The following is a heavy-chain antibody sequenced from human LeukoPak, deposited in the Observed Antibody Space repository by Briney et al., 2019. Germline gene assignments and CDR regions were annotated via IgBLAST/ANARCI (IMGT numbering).Heavy chain of an antibody. Sequence: PGGSLRLSCAASGFSFSNYGMSWVRQAPGEGLEWVSSITRGAQSTYYADSAKGRYTISRDNSKNTVYLQMNNLRAEDTAVYFCAKDLEASYSGWYFDHWGQGTLVTVSS. J-gene: IGHJ4*02. CDR1: GFSFSNYG. D-gene: IGHD6-19*01. CDR3: AKDLEASYSGWYFDH. CDR2: ITRGAQST. V-gene: IGHV3-23*01.